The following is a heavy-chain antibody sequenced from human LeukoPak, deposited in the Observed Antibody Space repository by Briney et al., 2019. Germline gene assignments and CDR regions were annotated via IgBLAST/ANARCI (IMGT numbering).Heavy chain of an antibody. CDR2: IIPIFGTA. CDR1: GGTFSSYA. D-gene: IGHD3-22*01. J-gene: IGHJ4*02. Sequence: ASVKVSCKASGGTFSSYAISWVRQAPGQGLEWMGGIIPIFGTANYAQKFQGRVTITADESTSTAYMELSSLRSEDTAVYYCARGGGYYYDSSGYYLDYWGQGTLVTVSS. CDR3: ARGGGYYYDSSGYYLDY. V-gene: IGHV1-69*13.